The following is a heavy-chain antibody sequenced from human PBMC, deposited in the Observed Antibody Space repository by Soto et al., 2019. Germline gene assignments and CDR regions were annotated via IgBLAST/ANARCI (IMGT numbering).Heavy chain of an antibody. CDR2: ISYDGSNK. CDR1: GFTFSSYA. Sequence: AGSLRLSCAAPGFTFSSYAMHWVRQAPGKGLEWVAVISYDGSNKYYADSVRGRFTISRDNSKNTLYLQMNSLRAEDTAVYYCARTYYDILTGSHTDYGMDVWGQGTTVTVSS. V-gene: IGHV3-30-3*01. J-gene: IGHJ6*02. D-gene: IGHD3-9*01. CDR3: ARTYYDILTGSHTDYGMDV.